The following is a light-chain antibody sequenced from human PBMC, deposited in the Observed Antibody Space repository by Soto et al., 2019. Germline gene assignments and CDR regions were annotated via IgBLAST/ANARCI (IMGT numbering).Light chain of an antibody. V-gene: IGKV3-20*01. CDR1: QSVSRIY. CDR3: QQYGLSPRT. J-gene: IGKJ1*01. Sequence: EKVMTQSPDTLPVSPGETATISCRASQSVSRIYVEWSTQKPGQDTRLLSYGGSSRDTGIPDRVSGRGSGTDVTLTISRLETEDFAVYYGQQYGLSPRTFGQGTKVDIK. CDR2: GGS.